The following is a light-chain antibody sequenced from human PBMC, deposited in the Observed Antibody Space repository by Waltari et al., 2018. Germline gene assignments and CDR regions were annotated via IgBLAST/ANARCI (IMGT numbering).Light chain of an antibody. CDR2: EVT. J-gene: IGLJ3*02. Sequence: QSALTQPASVSASPGQSITISCTGTSSDVGGYNHFSWYQHHPGKAPNLVIYEVTHRPSGVAARFSASKSGNTASLAISGLQGEDEADYYCSSFSSRGTLVVFGGGTKLTVL. V-gene: IGLV2-14*01. CDR1: SSDVGGYNH. CDR3: SSFSSRGTLVV.